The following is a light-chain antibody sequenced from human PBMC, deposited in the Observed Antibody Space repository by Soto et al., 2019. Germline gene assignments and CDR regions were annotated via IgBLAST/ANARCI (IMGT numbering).Light chain of an antibody. Sequence: QPVLTQPPSASGAPGQRVTISCSGRTSNIGSNFVYWYQQFPGTAPKLIIYSNDQRPSGVPDRFSGSRSGTTASLVISGLRSEDEADYYCAAGDDNLNARVFGGGTKVTVL. CDR2: SND. CDR3: AAGDDNLNARV. J-gene: IGLJ3*02. CDR1: TSNIGSNF. V-gene: IGLV1-47*02.